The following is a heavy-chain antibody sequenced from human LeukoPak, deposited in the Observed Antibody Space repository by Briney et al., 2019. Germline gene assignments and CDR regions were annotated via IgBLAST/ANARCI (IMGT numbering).Heavy chain of an antibody. CDR1: GFTFSSYW. Sequence: GSLRLSCAASGFTFSSYWMHWVRQAPGKGLVWVSRINSDGSTTSYADSVKGRFTISRDNAKNTLYLQMNSLRAEDTAVYYCARDSIAAAGDLDYWGQGTLVTVSS. V-gene: IGHV3-74*01. CDR3: ARDSIAAAGDLDY. CDR2: INSDGSTT. D-gene: IGHD6-13*01. J-gene: IGHJ4*02.